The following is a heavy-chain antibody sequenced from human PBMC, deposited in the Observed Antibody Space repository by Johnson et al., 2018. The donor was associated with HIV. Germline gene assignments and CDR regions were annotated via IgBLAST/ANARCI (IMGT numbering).Heavy chain of an antibody. V-gene: IGHV3-30*04. CDR2: ISYDGSNK. J-gene: IGHJ3*02. D-gene: IGHD3-16*01. Sequence: QVQLVESGGGLVQPGRSLRLSCAASGFTFSSYAMHWVRQAPGKGLEWVAVISYDGSNKYYADSVKGRFTISRDNANNSLYVQMNSLRAEDTAVYYCARGRGALDIWGQGTMVTVSS. CDR1: GFTFSSYA. CDR3: ARGRGALDI.